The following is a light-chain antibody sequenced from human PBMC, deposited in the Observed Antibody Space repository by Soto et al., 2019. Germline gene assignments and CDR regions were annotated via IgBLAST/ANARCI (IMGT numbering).Light chain of an antibody. CDR3: QQYGSSPGSIT. CDR2: GAS. V-gene: IGKV3-15*01. CDR1: QSVSSN. J-gene: IGKJ5*01. Sequence: EIVMTQSPATLSVSPGERATLSCRASQSVSSNLAWYQQKPGQAPRLLMHGASTRATGIPARFSGSGSGTEFTLTISSLQSEDFAVYYCQQYGSSPGSITFGQGTRLEIK.